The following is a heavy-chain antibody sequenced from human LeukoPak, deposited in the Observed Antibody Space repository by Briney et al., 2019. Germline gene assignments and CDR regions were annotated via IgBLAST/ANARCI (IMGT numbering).Heavy chain of an antibody. CDR2: MNPNSGNT. Sequence: ASVKVSCKASGYTFTSYDINWVRQATGQGLEWMGWMNPNSGNTGYAQKFQGRVTMTRNTSISTAYMELSSLRSEDTAVYYCARAGCSSTSCYYYYMDVWGKGTTVTISS. D-gene: IGHD2-2*01. J-gene: IGHJ6*03. V-gene: IGHV1-8*01. CDR3: ARAGCSSTSCYYYYMDV. CDR1: GYTFTSYD.